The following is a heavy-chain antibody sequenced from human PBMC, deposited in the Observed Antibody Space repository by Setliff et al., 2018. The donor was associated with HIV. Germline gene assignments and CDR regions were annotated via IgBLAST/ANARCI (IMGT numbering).Heavy chain of an antibody. CDR2: LLYDGSDD. D-gene: IGHD3-9*01. Sequence: SGGSLRLSCAASGFTFRSYAMHWVRQAPGKGLEWVAKLLYDGSDDFYSDSVKDRFTISRDNSNNTLFLQMNSLRPEETAVYYCARENVMTGYSFDYWGQGTLVTVSS. V-gene: IGHV3-30*04. CDR1: GFTFRSYA. CDR3: ARENVMTGYSFDY. J-gene: IGHJ4*02.